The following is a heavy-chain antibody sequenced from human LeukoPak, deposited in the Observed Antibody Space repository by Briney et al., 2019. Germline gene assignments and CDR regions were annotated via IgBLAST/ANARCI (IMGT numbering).Heavy chain of an antibody. CDR2: IRYDGSNK. Sequence: GGSLRLPCAASGFTFSSYGMHWVRQAPGKGLEWVAFIRYDGSNKYYADSVKGRFTISRDNSKNTLYLQMYSLRAEDTAVYYCAKEVGGYCSSTSCAYYYYYMDVWGKGTTVTISS. CDR3: AKEVGGYCSSTSCAYYYYYMDV. V-gene: IGHV3-30*02. J-gene: IGHJ6*03. CDR1: GFTFSSYG. D-gene: IGHD2-2*01.